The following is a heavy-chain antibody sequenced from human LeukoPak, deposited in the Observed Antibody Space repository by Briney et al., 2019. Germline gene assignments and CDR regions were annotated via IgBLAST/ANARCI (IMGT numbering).Heavy chain of an antibody. CDR3: ARGRTRSGSHRY. V-gene: IGHV1-8*01. Sequence: ASVKVSCTASGYTFTSYDINWVRQATGQGLEWMGWMNPNSGNTGYAQKFQGRVTMTRNTSISTAYMELSSLRSEDTAVYYCARGRTRSGSHRYWGQGTLVTVSS. J-gene: IGHJ4*02. D-gene: IGHD5-12*01. CDR1: GYTFTSYD. CDR2: MNPNSGNT.